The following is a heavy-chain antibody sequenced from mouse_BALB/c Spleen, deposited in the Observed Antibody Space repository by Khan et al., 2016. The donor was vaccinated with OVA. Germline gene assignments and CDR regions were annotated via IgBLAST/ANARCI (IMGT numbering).Heavy chain of an antibody. D-gene: IGHD2-14*01. J-gene: IGHJ3*01. Sequence: EVKLEESGPSLVKPSQTLSLTCSVTGDSITSGYWCWIRKFPGNKLEYMGYILYSGSTYSNPSLKSRISITRHTSQNQYYLQLNSVTTEDTATYYCARSTYRYAFAYWGQGTLVTVSA. V-gene: IGHV3-8*02. CDR1: GDSITSGY. CDR2: ILYSGST. CDR3: ARSTYRYAFAY.